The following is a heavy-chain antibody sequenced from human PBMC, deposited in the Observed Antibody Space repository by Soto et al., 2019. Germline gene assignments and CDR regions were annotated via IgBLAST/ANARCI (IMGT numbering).Heavy chain of an antibody. D-gene: IGHD5-12*01. CDR2: IYSGGST. CDR3: ARESSGYDSAWAVNYYYYGMDV. Sequence: GSLRLSCAASGFTVSSIYMSWVRQAPGKGLEWVSVIYSGGSTYYADSVKGRFTISRDNSKNTLYLQMNSLRAEDTAVYYCARESSGYDSAWAVNYYYYGMDVWGQGTTVTASS. CDR1: GFTVSSIY. V-gene: IGHV3-53*01. J-gene: IGHJ6*02.